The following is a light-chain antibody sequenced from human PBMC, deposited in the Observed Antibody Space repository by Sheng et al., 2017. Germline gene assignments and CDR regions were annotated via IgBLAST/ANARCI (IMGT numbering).Light chain of an antibody. J-gene: IGLJ2*01. CDR1: STDIGAYNY. V-gene: IGLV2-14*01. CDR3: SSYTTSRTVV. CDR2: EVS. Sequence: QSALTQPASVSGSPGQSITISCTGTSTDIGAYNYVSWYQQHPGKAPKLMICEVSNRPSGVSNRFSGSKSGKTASLTVSGLQAEDEATYYCSSYTTSRTVVFGGGTKLTVL.